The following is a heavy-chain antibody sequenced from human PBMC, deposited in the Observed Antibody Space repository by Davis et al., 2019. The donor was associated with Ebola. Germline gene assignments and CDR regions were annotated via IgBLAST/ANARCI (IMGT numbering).Heavy chain of an antibody. Sequence: GESLKISCAASGFTFSSYSMNWVRQAPGKGLEWVSYISSSSSTIYYADSVKGRFTISRDNAKNSLYLQMNSLRAEDTAVYYCAKDSYPMVRGVGDYWGQGTLVTVSS. CDR3: AKDSYPMVRGVGDY. J-gene: IGHJ4*02. CDR1: GFTFSSYS. CDR2: ISSSSSTI. V-gene: IGHV3-48*01. D-gene: IGHD3-10*01.